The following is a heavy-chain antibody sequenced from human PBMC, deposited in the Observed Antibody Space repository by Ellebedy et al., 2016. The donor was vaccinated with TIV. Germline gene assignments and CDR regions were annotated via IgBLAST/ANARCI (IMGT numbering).Heavy chain of an antibody. CDR1: GFTFSDYY. CDR3: ATDGLIENNFEN. D-gene: IGHD2-8*01. J-gene: IGHJ4*02. V-gene: IGHV3-23*01. Sequence: GESLKISCAASGFTFSDYYMSWIRQAPGKGLEWVSSINDRGVSTYYADSVKGRFTISRDNSKNTLFLQMKSLRVEDTAVYYCATDGLIENNFENWGQGTRVTVSS. CDR2: INDRGVST.